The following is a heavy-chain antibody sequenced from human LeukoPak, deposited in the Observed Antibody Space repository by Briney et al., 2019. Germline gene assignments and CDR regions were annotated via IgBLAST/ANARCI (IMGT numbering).Heavy chain of an antibody. Sequence: SETLSLTCAVYGGSFSGYYWSWIRQPPGKGLEWIGEINHSGSTNYNPSLKSRVTISVDTSKNQFSLKLSSVTAADTAVYYCARDPPGQLTMIFDYWGQGTLVTVSS. V-gene: IGHV4-34*01. CDR1: GGSFSGYY. CDR3: ARDPPGQLTMIFDY. D-gene: IGHD3-22*01. J-gene: IGHJ4*02. CDR2: INHSGST.